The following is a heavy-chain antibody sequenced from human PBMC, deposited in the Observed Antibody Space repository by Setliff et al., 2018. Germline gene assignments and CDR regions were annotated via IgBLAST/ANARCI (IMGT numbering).Heavy chain of an antibody. Sequence: SETLSLTCTVSGGSISTYYWSWIRQTPVKGLEWIGYVYYSGTTNYNPLFKSRVTISVDRPKNQFSLKLSSVTAADTGVYYCARDSALHSYHYDSSGYLGYWGQGALVTVSS. CDR2: VYYSGTT. D-gene: IGHD3-22*01. CDR3: ARDSALHSYHYDSSGYLGY. V-gene: IGHV4-59*01. J-gene: IGHJ4*02. CDR1: GGSISTYY.